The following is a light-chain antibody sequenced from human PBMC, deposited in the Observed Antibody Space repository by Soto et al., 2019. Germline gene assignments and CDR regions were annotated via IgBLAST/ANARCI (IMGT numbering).Light chain of an antibody. V-gene: IGKV1-5*03. CDR3: QQYNFYPWT. CDR1: QSISSW. J-gene: IGKJ1*01. CDR2: KAS. Sequence: DIQMTQSPSTLSASVGDRVTITCRASQSISSWLAWYQQKPGKAPKLLIYKASRLEGGVPSRFSGSGSGTEFTLTISSLQPDDFATYYCQQYNFYPWTFGQGTKLEIK.